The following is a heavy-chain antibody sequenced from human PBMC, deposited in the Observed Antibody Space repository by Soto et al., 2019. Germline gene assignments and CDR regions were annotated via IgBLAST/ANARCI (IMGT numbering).Heavy chain of an antibody. V-gene: IGHV1-18*01. J-gene: IGHJ6*03. CDR2: ISPYNGNT. CDR1: GYTFSSCA. D-gene: IGHD4-4*01. Sequence: ASVKVSCKASGYTFSSCAISWVRQAPGQGLEWMGWISPYNGNTHYAQNLLGRVTMTTDTSTTIAYMELRSLKSDDTAIYYCARGTTVTTTPTYHYMDVWGKGTTVTVSS. CDR3: ARGTTVTTTPTYHYMDV.